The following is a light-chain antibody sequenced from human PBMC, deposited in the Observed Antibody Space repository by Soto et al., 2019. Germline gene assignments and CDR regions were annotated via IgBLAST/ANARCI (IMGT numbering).Light chain of an antibody. CDR1: SSDVGGYNY. J-gene: IGLJ1*01. CDR2: EVS. Sequence: QSVLTQPPSASGSPGQSVTISCTGTSSDVGGYNYVSWYQQHPGKAPKLMIYEVSKRPSGVPDRFSGSKSVTTASLTVSGLQAEDEAEYYCSSYAGSTNHVFGTGTKLTVL. V-gene: IGLV2-8*01. CDR3: SSYAGSTNHV.